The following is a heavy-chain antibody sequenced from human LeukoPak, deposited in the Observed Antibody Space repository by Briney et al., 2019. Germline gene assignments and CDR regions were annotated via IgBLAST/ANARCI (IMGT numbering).Heavy chain of an antibody. D-gene: IGHD6-13*01. J-gene: IGHJ4*02. CDR2: ISGSGGST. CDR3: AKDRGAAAGRAVFDY. Sequence: GGSLRLSCAASGFTFSSYAMSWVRQAPGKGLDWVSAISGSGGSTYYADSVKGRFTISRDNSKNTLYLQMNSLRAEDTAVYYCAKDRGAAAGRAVFDYWGQGTLVTVSS. V-gene: IGHV3-23*01. CDR1: GFTFSSYA.